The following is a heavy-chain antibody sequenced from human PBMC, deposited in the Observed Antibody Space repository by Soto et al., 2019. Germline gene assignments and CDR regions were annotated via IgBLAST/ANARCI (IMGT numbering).Heavy chain of an antibody. CDR1: GGTFSSYA. CDR2: INPNSGGT. V-gene: IGHV1-2*02. J-gene: IGHJ5*02. CDR3: ARDRRRIAARPGRWFDP. Sequence: ASVKVSCKASGGTFSSYAISWVRQAPGQGLEWMGWINPNSGGTNYAQKFQGRVTMTRDTSISTAYMELSRLRSDDTAVYYCARDRRRIAARPGRWFDPWGQGTLVTVSS. D-gene: IGHD6-6*01.